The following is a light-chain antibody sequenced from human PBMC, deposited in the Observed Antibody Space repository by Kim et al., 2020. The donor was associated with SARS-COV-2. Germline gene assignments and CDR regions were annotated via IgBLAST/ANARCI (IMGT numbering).Light chain of an antibody. V-gene: IGLV1-40*01. CDR3: QSYDSRLSGSV. J-gene: IGLJ3*02. CDR1: SSNIGAGYD. CDR2: GNS. Sequence: QRVTISGTWSSSNIGAGYDVHWYQQLPRTAPKLLICGNSNRPSGVPDRFSGSKSGTSASLAITGLQAEDGADYFCQSYDSRLSGSVFGGGTQLTVL.